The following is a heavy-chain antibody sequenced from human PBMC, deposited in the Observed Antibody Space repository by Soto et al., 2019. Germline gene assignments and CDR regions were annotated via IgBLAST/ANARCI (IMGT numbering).Heavy chain of an antibody. CDR3: AREGEMPYYYYGLDV. V-gene: IGHV1-18*01. Sequence: QVQLVQSGAEVRKPGASVKVSCKASGYTFTTYEISWVRQAPGQGLEWMGWISGYNGHTKYAQKFQDRVTMTTDTSTSTVYMDLRSLRSDDTAVYYCAREGEMPYYYYGLDVWGQGTTVTVSS. CDR1: GYTFTTYE. CDR2: ISGYNGHT. D-gene: IGHD3-16*01. J-gene: IGHJ6*02.